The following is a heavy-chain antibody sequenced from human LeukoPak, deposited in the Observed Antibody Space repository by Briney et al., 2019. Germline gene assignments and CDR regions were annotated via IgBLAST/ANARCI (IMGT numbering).Heavy chain of an antibody. CDR1: GYTFTSYD. V-gene: IGHV1-8*01. Sequence: ASVKVSCKASGYTFTSYDINWVRQATGQGLEWMGWMNPNSGNIGYAQKFQGRVTMTRNTSISTAYMELSSLRSEDTAVYYCARYYDILTGLSRDYWGQGTLVTVSS. CDR3: ARYYDILTGLSRDY. D-gene: IGHD3-9*01. J-gene: IGHJ4*02. CDR2: MNPNSGNI.